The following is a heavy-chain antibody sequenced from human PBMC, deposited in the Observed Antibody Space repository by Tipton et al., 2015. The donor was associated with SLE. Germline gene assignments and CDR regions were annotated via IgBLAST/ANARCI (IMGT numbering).Heavy chain of an antibody. Sequence: TLSLTCTVSGGSISSGAYYWHWIRQPVGKGLEWIGRIYSSGSTNYNPSFKSRVTMSLDTSKKQFSLKLNSVTAADSAVYYCAIGLRFLDCTIDHWRQGTLVTVSS. CDR3: AIGLRFLDCTIDH. CDR2: IYSSGST. J-gene: IGHJ4*02. CDR1: GGSISSGAYY. D-gene: IGHD3/OR15-3a*01. V-gene: IGHV4-61*02.